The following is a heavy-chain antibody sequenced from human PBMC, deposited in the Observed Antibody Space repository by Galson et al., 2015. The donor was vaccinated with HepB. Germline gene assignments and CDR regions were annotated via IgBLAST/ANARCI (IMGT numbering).Heavy chain of an antibody. V-gene: IGHV3-30-3*01. CDR3: ARGTWIHLFPMDY. D-gene: IGHD5-18*01. Sequence: SLRLSCAASGFTFSNYAIHWVRQAPGKGLEWVAVISYDGTNKFYADSVKGRSTISRDNSKNTLYLQMNSLRAEDTAVYYCARGTWIHLFPMDYWGQGTLVTVSS. J-gene: IGHJ4*02. CDR2: ISYDGTNK. CDR1: GFTFSNYA.